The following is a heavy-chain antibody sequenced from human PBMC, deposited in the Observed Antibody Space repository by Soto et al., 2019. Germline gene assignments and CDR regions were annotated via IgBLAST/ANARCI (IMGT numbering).Heavy chain of an antibody. V-gene: IGHV3-23*01. CDR3: ATKGLGSLATYCNYGDCHYAFDL. J-gene: IGHJ3*01. CDR1: GFTFTNYA. Sequence: EVQLLESGGGLVQPGGSLRLSCAASGFTFTNYAMSWVRQAPGKGLEWVSTVSGGGDGTYYADSVKGRFSTSRDNSRNTVYLQMNSLRAEDTAVYYCATKGLGSLATYCNYGDCHYAFDLWGQGTIVNVSS. CDR2: VSGGGDGT. D-gene: IGHD2-21*02.